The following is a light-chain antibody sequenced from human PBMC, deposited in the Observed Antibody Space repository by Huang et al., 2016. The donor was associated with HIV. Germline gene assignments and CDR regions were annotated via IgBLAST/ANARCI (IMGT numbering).Light chain of an antibody. J-gene: IGKJ2*01. CDR2: GAS. CDR1: QSIGNS. CDR3: HQYNKWPVT. V-gene: IGKV3-15*01. Sequence: EIVMTQSPVTLSVSPGERATLSCRASQSIGNSLAWYQQKPGQAPRLVIYGASTRATCIPDRFSGSGSLQSEDLVIYYCHQYNKWPVTFGQGTTVEIK.